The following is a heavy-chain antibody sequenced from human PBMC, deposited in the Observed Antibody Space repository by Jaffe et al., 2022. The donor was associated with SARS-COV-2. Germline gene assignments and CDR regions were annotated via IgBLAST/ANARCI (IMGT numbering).Heavy chain of an antibody. CDR1: GFSLSTSGVG. J-gene: IGHJ5*02. V-gene: IGHV2-5*01. CDR3: AHKGLGYSWFDP. Sequence: QITLKESGPALVKPTQTLTLTCTFSGFSLSTSGVGVGWIRQPPGKALEWLGVIYWNGDKHYCPSLKSRLTVTKDTSKNQVVLTMTNMDPVDTATYHCAHKGLGYSWFDPWGQGTLVTVSS. D-gene: IGHD2-15*01. CDR2: IYWNGDK.